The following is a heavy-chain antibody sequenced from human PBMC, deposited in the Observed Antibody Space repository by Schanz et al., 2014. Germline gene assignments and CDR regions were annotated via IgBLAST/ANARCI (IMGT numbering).Heavy chain of an antibody. CDR2: IDGKGTTL. CDR3: AKARRKSNCSGGRCFHYSYYGMDV. Sequence: VQLQESGPGLVKPSGTLSLTCAVSGGSISSSDWWSWVRQAPGKGLEWLSYIDGKGTTLYYADSVKGRSTVSRDNARSSLYLQMNSLRAEDTAVYYCAKARRKSNCSGGRCFHYSYYGMDVWGQGTTVTVSS. D-gene: IGHD2-15*01. CDR1: GGSISSSDW. J-gene: IGHJ6*02. V-gene: IGHV3-48*01.